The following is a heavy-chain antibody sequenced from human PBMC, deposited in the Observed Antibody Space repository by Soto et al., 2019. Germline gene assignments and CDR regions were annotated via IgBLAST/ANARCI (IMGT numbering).Heavy chain of an antibody. D-gene: IGHD6-13*01. CDR2: ISGSGGST. CDR1: GFTFSSYA. J-gene: IGHJ6*03. V-gene: IGHV3-23*01. CDR3: SKGVGSSSWYVSVDYYYYMDV. Sequence: PGGSLRLSCAASGFTFSSYAMSWVRQAPGKGLEWVSAISGSGGSTYYADSVKGRFTISRDNSKNTLYLQMNSLRAEDTAVYYCSKGVGSSSWYVSVDYYYYMDVWGNGTTVTVSS.